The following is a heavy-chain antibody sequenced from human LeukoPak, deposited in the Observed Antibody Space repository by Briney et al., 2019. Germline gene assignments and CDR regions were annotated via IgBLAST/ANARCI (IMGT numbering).Heavy chain of an antibody. CDR2: ISGYNGNT. Sequence: ASVKVSCKASGFRFTSCGFTWVRQAPGQGLEWMGWISGYNGNTNYAQNLQGGVTMTTDTSTTTVYMELRSLRPDDTAIYFCARGGASGPDGLDVWGQGTTVIVSS. CDR3: ARGGASGPDGLDV. D-gene: IGHD6-25*01. CDR1: GFRFTSCG. V-gene: IGHV1-18*01. J-gene: IGHJ6*02.